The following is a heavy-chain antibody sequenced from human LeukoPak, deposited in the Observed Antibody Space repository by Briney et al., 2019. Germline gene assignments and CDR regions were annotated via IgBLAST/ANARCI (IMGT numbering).Heavy chain of an antibody. J-gene: IGHJ4*02. CDR3: ARDGIFDY. Sequence: KSGGSLTLACAPYAPTFSTYSMHCVRHPPGEGLEWVSSIRSGSTYIYYADSVNGRFTISRDDAKKSLYLQMNSLRAEDTAVYYCARDGIFDYWGQGTLVTVSS. CDR2: IRSGSTYI. CDR1: APTFSTYS. V-gene: IGHV3-21*04.